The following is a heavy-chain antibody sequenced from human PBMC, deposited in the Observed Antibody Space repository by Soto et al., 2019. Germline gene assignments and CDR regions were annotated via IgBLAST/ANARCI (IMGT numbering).Heavy chain of an antibody. J-gene: IGHJ6*02. CDR3: ARDKSRSRYYYGSGSYYNGYYYGMDV. CDR1: GGSISSYY. Sequence: PSETLSLTCTVSGGSISSYYWSWIRQPPGKGLEWIGYIYYSGSTNYNPSLKSRVTISVDTSKNQFSLKLSSVTAADTAVYYCARDKSRSRYYYGSGSYYNGYYYGMDVWGQGTTVTVSS. CDR2: IYYSGST. V-gene: IGHV4-59*01. D-gene: IGHD3-10*01.